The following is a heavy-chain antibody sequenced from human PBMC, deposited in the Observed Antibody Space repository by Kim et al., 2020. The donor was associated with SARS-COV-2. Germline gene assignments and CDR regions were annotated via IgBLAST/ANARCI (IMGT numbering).Heavy chain of an antibody. J-gene: IGHJ3*02. D-gene: IGHD6-13*01. CDR1: GYTFTSYA. CDR3: AKSSGSSWYDAFDI. Sequence: ASVKVSCKASGYTFTSYAMHWVRQAPGQRLEWMGWINAGNGNTKYSQKFQGRVTITRDTSASTAYMELSSLRAEDTAVYYCAKSSGSSWYDAFDIWGQGTMVTVSS. V-gene: IGHV1-3*01. CDR2: INAGNGNT.